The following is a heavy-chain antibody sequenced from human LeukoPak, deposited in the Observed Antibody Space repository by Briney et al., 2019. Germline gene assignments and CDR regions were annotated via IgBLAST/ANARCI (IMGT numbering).Heavy chain of an antibody. V-gene: IGHV3-30*18. CDR1: GFTFTDFG. J-gene: IGHJ4*02. CDR2: ISYHGNNK. CDR3: TKDSLYRHVAAEGYCDY. Sequence: GGSLRLSCAASGFTFTDFGMYWVRQAPGKGLEWVAVISYHGNNKYYVDSVKGRFTITRDNSNNTLYLQTNSLRNEDTAVYYCTKDSLYRHVAAEGYCDYWGQGTLVTVSS. D-gene: IGHD6-13*01.